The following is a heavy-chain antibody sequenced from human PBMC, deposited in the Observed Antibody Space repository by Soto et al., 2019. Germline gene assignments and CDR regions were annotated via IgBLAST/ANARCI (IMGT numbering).Heavy chain of an antibody. D-gene: IGHD2-15*01. CDR2: ISYDGSNK. CDR3: ARAGGLLLDY. V-gene: IGHV3-30-3*01. Sequence: QVQLAESGGGVVQPGRSLRLSCAASGLTFSSYAMHWVRQAPGKGLEWVAVISYDGSNKYYADSVKGRFTISRDISKNTLYLQMNSLRAEDTAVYYCARAGGLLLDYWGQGTLVTVSS. CDR1: GLTFSSYA. J-gene: IGHJ4*02.